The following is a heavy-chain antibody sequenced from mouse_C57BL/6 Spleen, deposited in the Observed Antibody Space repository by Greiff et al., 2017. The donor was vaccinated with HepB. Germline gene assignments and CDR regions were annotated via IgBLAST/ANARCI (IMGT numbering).Heavy chain of an antibody. CDR2: INPKNGGT. D-gene: IGHD1-1*01. J-gene: IGHJ2*01. CDR1: GYTFTDYY. Sequence: VQLQQSGPELVKPGASVKISCKASGYTFTDYYMNWVKQSHGKSLEWIGDINPKNGGTSYNQKFKGKATLTVDKTSSTAYMELRSLTSEDSAVYYCARGGYYGSSYFDYWGQGTTLTVSS. CDR3: ARGGYYGSSYFDY. V-gene: IGHV1-26*01.